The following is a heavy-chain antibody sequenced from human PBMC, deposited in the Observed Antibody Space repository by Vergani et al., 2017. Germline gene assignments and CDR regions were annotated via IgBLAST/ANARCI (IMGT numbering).Heavy chain of an antibody. CDR2: INHSGST. CDR3: ASLVGWELLNY. CDR1: GGSFSGYY. J-gene: IGHJ4*02. Sequence: QVQLQQWGAGLLKPSETLSLTCAVYGGSFSGYYWSWIRQPPGKGLEWIGEINHSGSTNYNPSLKSRVTISVDTSKNQFSLKLSSVTAADTAVYYCASLVGWELLNYWGQGTLVTVSS. V-gene: IGHV4-34*01. D-gene: IGHD1-26*01.